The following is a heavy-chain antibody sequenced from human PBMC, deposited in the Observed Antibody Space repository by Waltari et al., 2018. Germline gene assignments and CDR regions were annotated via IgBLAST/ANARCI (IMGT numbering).Heavy chain of an antibody. CDR3: AKDRWSNYGSGSYPNWFDP. V-gene: IGHV3-23*01. J-gene: IGHJ5*02. CDR2: IRGRGGST. Sequence: EVQLLESGGGLVQPGGCLRPSCAASGLLFSTYAMSWVRQAPGKVLTWVSGIRGRGGSTYYADSGKGRFTISRDNSKNTLYLQMHSLRVDDTAVYYCAKDRWSNYGSGSYPNWFDPWGQGTLVTVSS. D-gene: IGHD3-10*01. CDR1: GLLFSTYA.